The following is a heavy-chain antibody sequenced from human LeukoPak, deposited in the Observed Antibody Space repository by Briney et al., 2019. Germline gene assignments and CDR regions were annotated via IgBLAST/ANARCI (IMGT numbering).Heavy chain of an antibody. CDR3: ARHLSSTGGCCYVDY. Sequence: GESLKISCKGSGYSFTSYWIGWVRQMPGKGLEWMGIIYPGDSDTRYSPSFQGQVTISADKSISTAYLQWSSLKASDTATYYCARHLSSTGGCCYVDYWGQGTLVTVSS. CDR1: GYSFTSYW. J-gene: IGHJ4*02. D-gene: IGHD2-2*01. CDR2: IYPGDSDT. V-gene: IGHV5-51*01.